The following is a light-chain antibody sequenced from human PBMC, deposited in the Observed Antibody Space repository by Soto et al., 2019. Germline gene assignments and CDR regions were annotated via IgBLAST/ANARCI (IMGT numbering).Light chain of an antibody. J-gene: IGKJ4*01. CDR1: QGIGDD. CDR2: GAS. Sequence: DFQMNQSPSSLSASVGDRITITCRASQGIGDDLGWYQQRPGEAPKRLIYGASILPSGVPSRFSGSGSGTEFTLAISGLQPEDFATYFCLEHNTYPFTFGGGTKVEIK. CDR3: LEHNTYPFT. V-gene: IGKV1-17*01.